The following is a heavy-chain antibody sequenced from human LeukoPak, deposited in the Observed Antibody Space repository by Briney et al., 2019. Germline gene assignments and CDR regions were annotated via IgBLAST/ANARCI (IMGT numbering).Heavy chain of an antibody. V-gene: IGHV3-64*01. J-gene: IGHJ4*02. CDR2: ISSNGRST. Sequence: GGSLRLSCAASGFTFSSYAMHWVRQAPGEGLEYVSAISSNGRSTYYANSVKGRFTTSRHNSKNALYLQMGSLRAEDMAVYYCARVMNYYDSSGYSLDYWGQGTLVSVSS. CDR3: ARVMNYYDSSGYSLDY. CDR1: GFTFSSYA. D-gene: IGHD3-22*01.